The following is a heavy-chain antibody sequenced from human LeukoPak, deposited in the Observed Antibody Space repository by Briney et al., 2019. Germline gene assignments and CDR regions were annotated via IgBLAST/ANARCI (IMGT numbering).Heavy chain of an antibody. CDR2: MYYSGRN. CDR1: GGSISTYY. D-gene: IGHD1-7*01. Sequence: SETLSLTCPVSGGSISTYYWSWIRQPPGKGLEWVAYMYYSGRNKYNPSLKSRVTISVHTSKNQVSLQLSSVTAADTAMYYCAREIPTGGELEDGYFDYWGQGTLVTVSS. J-gene: IGHJ4*02. CDR3: AREIPTGGELEDGYFDY. V-gene: IGHV4-59*01.